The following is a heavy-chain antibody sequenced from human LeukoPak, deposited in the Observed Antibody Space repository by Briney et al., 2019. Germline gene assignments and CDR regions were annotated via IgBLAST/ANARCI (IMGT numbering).Heavy chain of an antibody. D-gene: IGHD6-19*01. V-gene: IGHV3-7*03. CDR1: GFTFSSYA. CDR2: IKQDGSEK. Sequence: GGSLRLSCAASGFTFSSYAMSWVRQAPGKGLEWVANIKQDGSEKYYVDSVKGRFTISRDNAKNSLYLQMNSLRAEDTAVYYCARDLAVAGTGSDYWGQGTLVTVSS. CDR3: ARDLAVAGTGSDY. J-gene: IGHJ4*02.